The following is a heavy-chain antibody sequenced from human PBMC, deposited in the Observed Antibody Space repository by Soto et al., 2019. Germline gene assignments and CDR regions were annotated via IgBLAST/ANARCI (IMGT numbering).Heavy chain of an antibody. J-gene: IGHJ4*02. CDR3: AKDEVSVPAAPDY. D-gene: IGHD2-2*01. CDR1: GFTFSDYY. Sequence: PGGSLRLSCAASGFTFSDYYMSWIRQAPGKGLEWVSYININIGTIHYADSVKGRFTISRDNAKNSLYLQMDSLRAEDTAVYYCAKDEVSVPAAPDYWGQGALVTVSS. CDR2: ININIGTI. V-gene: IGHV3-11*04.